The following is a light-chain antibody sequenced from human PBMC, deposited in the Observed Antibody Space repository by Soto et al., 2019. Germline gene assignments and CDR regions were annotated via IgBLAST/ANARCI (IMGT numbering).Light chain of an antibody. CDR1: QSISSSY. Sequence: EIVLTQSPGTLSLSPGERTTLSCRASQSISSSYLAWYQQKPGQAPRLLVYGASSRATGIPDRFSGIGSGTDFPLTFSRLEPEDFALYYCQQYSSTFWTLGQGTKVDIK. CDR3: QQYSSTFWT. V-gene: IGKV3-20*01. CDR2: GAS. J-gene: IGKJ1*01.